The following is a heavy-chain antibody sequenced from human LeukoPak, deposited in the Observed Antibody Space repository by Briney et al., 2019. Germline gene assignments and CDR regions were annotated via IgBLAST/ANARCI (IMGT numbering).Heavy chain of an antibody. V-gene: IGHV4-4*07. J-gene: IGHJ3*02. CDR2: IYTSGST. D-gene: IGHD3-22*01. CDR1: GGSISSYY. Sequence: SETLSLTCTVSGGSISSYYWSWIRQPAGKGLEWIGRIYTSGSTNYNPSLKSRVTMSVDTSKNQFSLKLSSVTAADTAVYYCARHGSSGYYNDAFDIWGQGTMVTVSS. CDR3: ARHGSSGYYNDAFDI.